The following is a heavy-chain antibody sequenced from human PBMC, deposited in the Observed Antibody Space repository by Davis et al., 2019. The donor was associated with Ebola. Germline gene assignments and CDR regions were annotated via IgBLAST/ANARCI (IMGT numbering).Heavy chain of an antibody. V-gene: IGHV5-51*01. CDR3: ARQESLYGSSDY. Sequence: GESLKISCKGSGYSFNTYWIAWVRQTPAKGLEWMGIIYPGDSDTRYSPAFEGQVTISVDRSTNTAYLQWSSLKASDIAMYYCARQESLYGSSDYWGQGTLVTVSS. CDR2: IYPGDSDT. CDR1: GYSFNTYW. D-gene: IGHD2/OR15-2a*01. J-gene: IGHJ4*02.